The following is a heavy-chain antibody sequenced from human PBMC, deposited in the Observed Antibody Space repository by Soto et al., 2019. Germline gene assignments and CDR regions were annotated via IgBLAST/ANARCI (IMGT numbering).Heavy chain of an antibody. Sequence: QVQLVQSGGEVKRPGASVKVSCKTSGYTFSNYGITWVRQAPGQPLEWLGWISLYSDGTNYAQKFQGRVSMTTDTSTTTAYMELRSLRSDDTAVYYCASVVPGAEAWFVPWGQGTLFTVSS. CDR1: GYTFSNYG. CDR2: ISLYSDGT. D-gene: IGHD2-2*01. CDR3: ASVVPGAEAWFVP. V-gene: IGHV1-18*01. J-gene: IGHJ5*02.